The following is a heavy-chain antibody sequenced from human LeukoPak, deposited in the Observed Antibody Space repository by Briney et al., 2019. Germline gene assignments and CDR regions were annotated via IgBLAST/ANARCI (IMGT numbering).Heavy chain of an antibody. V-gene: IGHV1-69*05. CDR2: IIPIFSTA. Sequence: ASVKVSCKASGGTFSSYAISWVRQAPGQGLEWMGGIIPIFSTANYAQKFQGRVTITTDESTSTAYMELSSLRSEDTAVYYCAGRGIGAADVLGGDYYYYYMDVWGKGTTVTVSS. D-gene: IGHD6-13*01. J-gene: IGHJ6*03. CDR3: AGRGIGAADVLGGDYYYYYMDV. CDR1: GGTFSSYA.